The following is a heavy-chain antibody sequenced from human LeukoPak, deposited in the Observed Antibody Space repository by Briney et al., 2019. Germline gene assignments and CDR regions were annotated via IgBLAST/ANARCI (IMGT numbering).Heavy chain of an antibody. CDR1: GFTFSSHD. V-gene: IGHV3-30*02. D-gene: IGHD3-16*01. CDR2: IRYDGSNK. Sequence: GGSLRLSCAASGFTFSSHDMHWVRQAPGKGLNWVAFIRYDGSNKQYADSVKGRFTISRDNSKNTLYLQMDSLRGEDTAVYYCVGDSDYWGQGTLVTVSS. J-gene: IGHJ4*02. CDR3: VGDSDY.